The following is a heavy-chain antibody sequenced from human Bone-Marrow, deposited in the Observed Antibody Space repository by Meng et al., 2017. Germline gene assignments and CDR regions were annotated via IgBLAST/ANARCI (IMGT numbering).Heavy chain of an antibody. CDR2: ISTYSGYA. V-gene: IGHV1-18*01. Sequence: ASVKVSCKASGYTFSNYDITWVRQAPGQGPEWMGWISTYSGYANYAQKFRGRVTMTTDTSTSAAYMELRSLRSDDTAVYYCAWGTYCSTTTCRDPYAFDIWGQGTMVTVSS. D-gene: IGHD2-2*01. CDR1: GYTFSNYD. J-gene: IGHJ3*02. CDR3: AWGTYCSTTTCRDPYAFDI.